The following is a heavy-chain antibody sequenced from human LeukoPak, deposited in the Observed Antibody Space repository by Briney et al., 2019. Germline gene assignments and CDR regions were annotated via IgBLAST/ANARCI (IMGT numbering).Heavy chain of an antibody. CDR3: ARAVYDSSGYYFDY. V-gene: IGHV3-66*01. Sequence: GGPLRLSCAASGFTVSSNYMSWVRQAPGKGLEWVSVIYSGGSTYYADSVKGRFTISRDNSKNTLYLQMNSLRAEDTAVYYCARAVYDSSGYYFDYWGQGTLVTVSS. CDR2: IYSGGST. CDR1: GFTVSSNY. D-gene: IGHD3-22*01. J-gene: IGHJ4*02.